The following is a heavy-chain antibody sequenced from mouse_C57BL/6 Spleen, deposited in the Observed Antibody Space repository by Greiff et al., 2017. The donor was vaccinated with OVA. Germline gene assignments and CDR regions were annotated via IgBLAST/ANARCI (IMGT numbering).Heavy chain of an antibody. D-gene: IGHD2-5*01. J-gene: IGHJ3*01. CDR2: ISSGGSYT. Sequence: EVQVVESGGDLVKPGGSLKLSCAASGFTFSSYGMSWVRQTPDKRLEWVATISSGGSYTYYPDSVKGRFTISRDNAKNTLYLQMSSLKSEDTAMYYCARRYSNYEGLAYWGQGTLVTVSA. V-gene: IGHV5-6*01. CDR3: ARRYSNYEGLAY. CDR1: GFTFSSYG.